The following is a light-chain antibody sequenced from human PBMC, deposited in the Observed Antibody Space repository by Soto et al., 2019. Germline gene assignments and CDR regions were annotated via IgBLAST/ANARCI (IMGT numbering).Light chain of an antibody. V-gene: IGKV1-9*01. CDR3: QQVNTYT. Sequence: DIQLTQSPSFLSASVGDRVTITCRASLGISTYLAWYQQKPGKAPNLLIYAASALQSGVPSRFSGSGSGTEITLTISSPQPEDFATYYCQQVNTYTLGPGTKVDIK. CDR1: LGISTY. J-gene: IGKJ3*01. CDR2: AAS.